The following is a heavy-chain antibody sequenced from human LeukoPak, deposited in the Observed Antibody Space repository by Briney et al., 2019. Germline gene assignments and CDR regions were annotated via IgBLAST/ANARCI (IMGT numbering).Heavy chain of an antibody. CDR3: ARDAYSSSPKPDY. CDR2: INTDGSST. Sequence: GGSLRLSCAASGFTFSSYWMHWVRQAPGKGLVWVSRINTDGSSTSHADSVKGRFTISRDNAKNTLYLQMNSLRAEDTAVYYCARDAYSSSPKPDYWGQGTLVTVSS. CDR1: GFTFSSYW. J-gene: IGHJ4*02. D-gene: IGHD6-19*01. V-gene: IGHV3-74*01.